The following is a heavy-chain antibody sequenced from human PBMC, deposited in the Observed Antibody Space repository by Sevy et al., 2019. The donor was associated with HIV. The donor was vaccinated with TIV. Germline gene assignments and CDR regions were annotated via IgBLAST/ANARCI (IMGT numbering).Heavy chain of an antibody. J-gene: IGHJ6*02. V-gene: IGHV4-61*02. Sequence: SETLSLTCTVSGGSISSGSYYWSWIRQPAGKGLEWIGRIYTSGSTNYNPSLKSRVTMSVDTSKNQFSLKLSSVTAADPAVYYCARDPMVRGENYYGMDVWGQGTTVTVSS. CDR3: ARDPMVRGENYYGMDV. CDR1: GGSISSGSYY. D-gene: IGHD3-10*01. CDR2: IYTSGST.